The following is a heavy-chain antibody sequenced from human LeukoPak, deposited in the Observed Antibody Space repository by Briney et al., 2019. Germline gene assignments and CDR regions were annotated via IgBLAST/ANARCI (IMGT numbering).Heavy chain of an antibody. CDR3: ARDRTTSWAAYSNSTFHY. CDR2: ISYDGTNK. J-gene: IGHJ4*02. Sequence: GGSLRLSCAASGFTFSSSAMHWVRQAPGKGLEWVAVISYDGTNKYYADSVKGRFTISRDNSKNTLYLQMNSLRAEDTAVYYCARDRTTSWAAYSNSTFHYWGQGTLVTVSS. CDR1: GFTFSSSA. D-gene: IGHD4-11*01. V-gene: IGHV3-30*01.